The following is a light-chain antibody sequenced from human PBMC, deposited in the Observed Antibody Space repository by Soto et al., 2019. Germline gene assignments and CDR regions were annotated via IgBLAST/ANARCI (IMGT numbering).Light chain of an antibody. V-gene: IGKV3-20*01. CDR1: QSVSSSY. J-gene: IGKJ1*01. CDR3: QQYGSSPPWT. Sequence: TQSPATLSVSPGERATLSCRASQSVSSSYLAWYQQKPGQAPRLLIYDASNRATGIPDRFSGSGSGTDFTLTISRLEPEDFAVYYCQQYGSSPPWTFGQGTKV. CDR2: DAS.